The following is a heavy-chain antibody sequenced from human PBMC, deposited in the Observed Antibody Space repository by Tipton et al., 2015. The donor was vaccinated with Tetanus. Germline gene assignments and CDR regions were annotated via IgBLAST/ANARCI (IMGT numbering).Heavy chain of an antibody. CDR2: ILPIFGTA. CDR1: AYAFTSYD. V-gene: IGHV1-69*06. CDR3: ARHLYGYWFDP. D-gene: IGHD3-10*01. J-gene: IGHJ5*02. Sequence: QSGAEVKKPGASVKVSCKAFAYAFTSYDLNWVRQATGQGLEWLGGILPIFGTANYAQPFQGRVTITADKSTSTANMELSSLRSEDTAVYYCARHLYGYWFDPWGQGAQVTVSS.